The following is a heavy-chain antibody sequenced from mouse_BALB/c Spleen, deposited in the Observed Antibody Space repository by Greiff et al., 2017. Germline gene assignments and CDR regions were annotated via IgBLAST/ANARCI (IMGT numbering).Heavy chain of an antibody. J-gene: IGHJ3*01. CDR1: GFSLTSYG. Sequence: QVQLQQSGPGLVQPSQSLSITCTVSGFSLTSYGVHWVRQSPGKGLEWLGVIWSGGSTDYNAAFISRLSISKDNSKSQVFFKMNSLQANDTAIYYCAVQLLRLEEYAWFAYWGQGTLVTVSA. V-gene: IGHV2-2*02. D-gene: IGHD1-2*01. CDR3: AVQLLRLEEYAWFAY. CDR2: IWSGGST.